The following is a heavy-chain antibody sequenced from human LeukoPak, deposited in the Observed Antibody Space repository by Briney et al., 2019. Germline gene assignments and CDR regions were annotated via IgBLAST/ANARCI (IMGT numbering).Heavy chain of an antibody. V-gene: IGHV1-2*02. J-gene: IGHJ4*02. CDR3: ARGKRREDTPVVPDDY. Sequence: ASVTVSCKASGYTFTGYYIHWVRQAPGQGLECMGWINASSGGTAYAQRFQGRVTMTRDTSITTAYMELSRLTSDDTAVYYCARGKRREDTPVVPDDYWGQGTLVTFSS. CDR2: INASSGGT. D-gene: IGHD5-18*01. CDR1: GYTFTGYY.